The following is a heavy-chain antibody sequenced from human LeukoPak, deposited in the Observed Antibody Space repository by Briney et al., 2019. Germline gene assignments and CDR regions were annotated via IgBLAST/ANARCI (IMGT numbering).Heavy chain of an antibody. CDR2: ISGSGGST. Sequence: GGSLRLSCAASGFTFSSYAMSWVRQAPGKGLEWVSAISGSGGSTYYADSVKGRFTISRDNSKNTLYLQMNSLRTEDTAVYYCAKGYYGSGSYYFVYWGQGTLVTVSS. CDR3: AKGYYGSGSYYFVY. D-gene: IGHD3-10*01. J-gene: IGHJ4*02. V-gene: IGHV3-23*01. CDR1: GFTFSSYA.